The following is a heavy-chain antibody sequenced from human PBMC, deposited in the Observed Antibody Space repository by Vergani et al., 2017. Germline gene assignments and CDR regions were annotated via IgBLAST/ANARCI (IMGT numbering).Heavy chain of an antibody. CDR3: ARRAERWETLLRDDFDV. CDR1: GGSLSGYY. V-gene: IGHV4-34*01. CDR2: INHSGTI. J-gene: IGHJ3*01. Sequence: QVQLQQWGPGLLKPSETLSLTCAVYGGSLSGYYWSWIRLAPAKGLEWIGEINHSGTINYNPTLKSPFNVSIDTSRDHFSLKFRSVSAADTAVYFCARRAERWETLLRDDFDVWGQGTFVTVSP. D-gene: IGHD1-26*01.